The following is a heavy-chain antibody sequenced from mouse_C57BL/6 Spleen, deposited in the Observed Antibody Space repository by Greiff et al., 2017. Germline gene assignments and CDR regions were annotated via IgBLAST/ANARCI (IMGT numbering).Heavy chain of an antibody. CDR3: AREGLTGTWGLAY. CDR2: INPSSGYT. Sequence: VQLQQSGAELARPGASVKMSCKASGYTFTSYTMHWVKQRPGQGLEWIGYINPSSGYTKYNQKFKDKATLTADKSSSTAYMPLSSLTSEDSEFYYCAREGLTGTWGLAYWGQGTLVTVSA. D-gene: IGHD4-1*01. V-gene: IGHV1-4*01. J-gene: IGHJ3*01. CDR1: GYTFTSYT.